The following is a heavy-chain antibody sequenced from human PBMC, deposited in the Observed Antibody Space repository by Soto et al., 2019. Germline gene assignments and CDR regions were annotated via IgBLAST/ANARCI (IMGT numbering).Heavy chain of an antibody. V-gene: IGHV4-30-2*01. CDR3: ARASAQYYYYYGMDV. J-gene: IGHJ6*02. Sequence: PSETLSLTCTVSGGSISSYSWSWIRQPPGKGLEWIGYIYHSGSTSNNPTVKRRVTISVDRSKSQFSLKLGSVTAAVMAVYYFARASAQYYYYYGMDVWAKGLRSPSP. CDR1: GGSISSYS. CDR2: IYHSGST.